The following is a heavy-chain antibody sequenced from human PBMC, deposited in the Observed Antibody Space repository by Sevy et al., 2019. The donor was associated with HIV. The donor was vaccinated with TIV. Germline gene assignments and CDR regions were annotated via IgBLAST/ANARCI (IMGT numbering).Heavy chain of an antibody. J-gene: IGHJ4*02. Sequence: GGSLRLSCTASGFTFGDYAMSWFRQAPGEGRVWGGCIRSKADGGTTEYAASVKGRLTISRDDSKSIAYLQMNSLKTEDTAVYYCTRRYYYDSSGYYQRDYWGQGTLVTVSS. CDR1: GFTFGDYA. CDR2: IRSKADGGTT. D-gene: IGHD3-22*01. CDR3: TRRYYYDSSGYYQRDY. V-gene: IGHV3-49*03.